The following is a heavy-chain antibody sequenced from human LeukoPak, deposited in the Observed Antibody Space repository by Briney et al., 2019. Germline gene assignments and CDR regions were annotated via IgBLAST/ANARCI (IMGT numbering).Heavy chain of an antibody. CDR1: GGSISSGGYY. J-gene: IGHJ3*02. D-gene: IGHD3-22*01. CDR3: ARARMIANDRAFDI. V-gene: IGHV4-31*03. CDR2: IYYSGST. Sequence: PSQTLSLTCTVSGGSISSGGYYWSWIRQHPGKGLEWIGYIYYSGSTYYNPSLKSRVTISVDTSKNQFSLKLSSVTAADTAVYYCARARMIANDRAFDIWGQGRMVTVSS.